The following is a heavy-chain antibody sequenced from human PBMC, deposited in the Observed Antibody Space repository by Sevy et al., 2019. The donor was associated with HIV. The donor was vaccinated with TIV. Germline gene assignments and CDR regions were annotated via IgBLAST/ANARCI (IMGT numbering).Heavy chain of an antibody. V-gene: IGHV4-59*08. J-gene: IGHJ4*02. D-gene: IGHD4-17*01. CDR2: IYYSGST. Sequence: SETLSLTRTVSGGSISSYYWSWIRQPPGKGLEWIGYIYYSGSTNYNPSLKSRVTISVDTSKNQFSLKLSSVTAADTAVYYCAGDRPSGDYTIFDYWGQGTLVTVSS. CDR1: GGSISSYY. CDR3: AGDRPSGDYTIFDY.